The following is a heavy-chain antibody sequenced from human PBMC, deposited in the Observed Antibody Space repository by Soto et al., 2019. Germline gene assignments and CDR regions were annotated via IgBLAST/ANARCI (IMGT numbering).Heavy chain of an antibody. CDR2: IYYSGST. Sequence: PSETLSLTCTVSGGSISSYYWSWIRQPPGKGLEWIGYIYYSGSTNYNPSLKSRVTISVDTSKNQFSLKLSSVTAADPAVYYCARRATVTTDLTYYYYYFYLEVLGKGTTVNVSS. V-gene: IGHV4-59*08. J-gene: IGHJ6*03. D-gene: IGHD4-17*01. CDR3: ARRATVTTDLTYYYYYFYLEV. CDR1: GGSISSYY.